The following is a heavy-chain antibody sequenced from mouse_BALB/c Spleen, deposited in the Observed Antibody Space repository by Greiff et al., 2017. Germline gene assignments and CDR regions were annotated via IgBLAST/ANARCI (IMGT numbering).Heavy chain of an antibody. CDR2: ISSGSSTI. CDR1: GFTFSSFG. V-gene: IGHV5-17*02. J-gene: IGHJ4*01. D-gene: IGHD4-1*01. Sequence: EVQRVESGGGLVQPGGSRKLSCAASGFTFSSFGMHWVRQAPEKGLEWVAYISSGSSTIYYADTVKGRFTISRDNPKNTLFLQMTSLRSEDTAMYYCARNWEGPWAMDYWGQGTSVTVSS. CDR3: ARNWEGPWAMDY.